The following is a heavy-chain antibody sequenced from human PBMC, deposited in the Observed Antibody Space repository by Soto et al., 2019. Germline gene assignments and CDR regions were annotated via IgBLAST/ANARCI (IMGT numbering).Heavy chain of an antibody. Sequence: QVQLQESGPGLVKPSETLSLTCTVSGGSVSTGNYYWSWIRQPPGKGLEWIGNIYYSGSTNYNPSLKSRVTMSVDTSENQFSLKLSSVTAADTAVYYCARMGDDSAYVPAWYFDLWGRGTLVSVSS. CDR1: GGSVSTGNYY. J-gene: IGHJ2*01. V-gene: IGHV4-61*01. D-gene: IGHD5-12*01. CDR3: ARMGDDSAYVPAWYFDL. CDR2: IYYSGST.